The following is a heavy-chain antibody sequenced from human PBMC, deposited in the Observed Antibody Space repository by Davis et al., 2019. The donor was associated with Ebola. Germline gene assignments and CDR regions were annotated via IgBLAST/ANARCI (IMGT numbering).Heavy chain of an antibody. V-gene: IGHV3-48*03. CDR3: ARQQTPYYDFWSGYFYYYYGMDV. CDR1: GFTFSSYE. CDR2: ISSSGSTI. J-gene: IGHJ6*02. Sequence: GESLKISCAASGFTFSSYEMNWVRQAPGKGLEWVSYISSSGSTIYYADSVKGRFTISRDNAKNSLYLQMNSLRAEDTAVYYCARQQTPYYDFWSGYFYYYYGMDVWGQGTTVTVSS. D-gene: IGHD3-3*01.